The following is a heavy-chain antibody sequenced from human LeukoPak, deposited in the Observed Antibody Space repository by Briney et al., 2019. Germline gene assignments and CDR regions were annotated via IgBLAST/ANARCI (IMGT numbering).Heavy chain of an antibody. Sequence: PSQTLSLTCTVSGGSISSGSYYWSWIRQPPGKGLEWIGYIYYSGSTNYNPSLKSRVTISVDTSKNQFSLKLSSVTAADTAVYYCARTEELVTMVRGAKTPYYYGMDVWGQGTTVTVSS. V-gene: IGHV4-61*01. CDR2: IYYSGST. J-gene: IGHJ6*02. CDR3: ARTEELVTMVRGAKTPYYYGMDV. D-gene: IGHD3-10*01. CDR1: GGSISSGSYY.